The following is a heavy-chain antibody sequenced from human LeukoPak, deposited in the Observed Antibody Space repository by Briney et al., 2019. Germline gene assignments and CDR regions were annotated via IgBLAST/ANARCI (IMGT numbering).Heavy chain of an antibody. J-gene: IGHJ6*02. CDR2: IYPGDSDT. D-gene: IGHD5-18*01. CDR1: GYSFTSYW. CDR3: ARRVGGYSYTRDYGMDV. V-gene: IGHV5-51*01. Sequence: SGESLKISCKGSGYSFTSYWIGWVRQMPGKGLEWMGIIYPGDSDTRYSPSFQGQVTISADKSISTAYLQWSSLKASDTAMYYCARRVGGYSYTRDYGMDVWGQGTTVTVSS.